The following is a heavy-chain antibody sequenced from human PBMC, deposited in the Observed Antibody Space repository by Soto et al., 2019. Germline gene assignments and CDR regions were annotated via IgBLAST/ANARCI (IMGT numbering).Heavy chain of an antibody. Sequence: QVHLEESGGGVVQPGGSLRLSCAGSGFDFSGYTIHWVRQAPGKGLEWVAVISYDGSDKYYADSVKGRFTISRNNAKKTLYLQMNSLIIEHTAVYYSAIVDCSTTTCCYYGFDFWGQGTMVTVSS. V-gene: IGHV3-30-3*01. J-gene: IGHJ6*02. CDR3: AIVDCSTTTCCYYGFDF. D-gene: IGHD2-2*01. CDR1: GFDFSGYT. CDR2: ISYDGSDK.